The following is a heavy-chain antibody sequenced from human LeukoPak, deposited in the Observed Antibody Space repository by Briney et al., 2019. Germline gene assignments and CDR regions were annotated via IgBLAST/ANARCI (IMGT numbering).Heavy chain of an antibody. D-gene: IGHD2-15*01. CDR3: ARGYCSGGSCFEAFDI. CDR2: IYYSGST. Sequence: SETLSLTCAVYGGSFSGYYWSWIRQPPGKGLEWIGYIYYSGSTNYNPSLKSRVTISVDTSKNQFSLKLSSVTAADTAVYYCARGYCSGGSCFEAFDIWGQGTMVTVSS. CDR1: GGSFSGYY. V-gene: IGHV4-59*01. J-gene: IGHJ3*02.